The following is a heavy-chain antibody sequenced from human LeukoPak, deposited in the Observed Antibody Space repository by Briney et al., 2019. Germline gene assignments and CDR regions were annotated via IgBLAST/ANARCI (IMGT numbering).Heavy chain of an antibody. V-gene: IGHV1-46*01. CDR1: GYTFTSYY. CDR3: ARAKPFWSGYPPTLRPYYYYYMDV. D-gene: IGHD3-3*01. Sequence: ASVKVSCKASGYTFTSYYMHWVRQAPGQGLEWMGIINPSGGSTSYAQKFQGRVTMTRDMSTSTVYMELSSVRSEDTAVYYCARAKPFWSGYPPTLRPYYYYYMDVWGKGTTVTVSS. J-gene: IGHJ6*03. CDR2: INPSGGST.